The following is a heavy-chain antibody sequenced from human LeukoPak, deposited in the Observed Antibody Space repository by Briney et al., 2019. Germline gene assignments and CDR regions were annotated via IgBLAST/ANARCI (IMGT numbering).Heavy chain of an antibody. D-gene: IGHD2-2*01. V-gene: IGHV3-30*18. J-gene: IGHJ4*02. Sequence: GGSLRLSCAASGFTFSSYGMHWVRQAPGKGLEGVAVISYDGSNKYYADSVKGRFTISRDNSKNTLDLQMNSLRAEDTAVYYCAKWAGYCSGTSCHYYFDYWGQGTLVTVSS. CDR3: AKWAGYCSGTSCHYYFDY. CDR2: ISYDGSNK. CDR1: GFTFSSYG.